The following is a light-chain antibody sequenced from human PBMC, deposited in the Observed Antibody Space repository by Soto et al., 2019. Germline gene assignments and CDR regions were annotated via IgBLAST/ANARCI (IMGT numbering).Light chain of an antibody. Sequence: EIVLTQSPATLSLSPGERDTRSCRASQSVSSYLACYQHKPSKAPRLLIYDASNSATGIPARFSGSGSETDFTLTISSLEPEDFAVYYCQQRSNWPSFGPGTKVDIK. J-gene: IGKJ3*01. CDR3: QQRSNWPS. CDR2: DAS. V-gene: IGKV3-11*01. CDR1: QSVSSY.